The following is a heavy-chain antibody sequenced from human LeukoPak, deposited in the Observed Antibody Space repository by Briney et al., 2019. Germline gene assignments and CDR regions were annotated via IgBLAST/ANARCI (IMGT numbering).Heavy chain of an antibody. V-gene: IGHV3-23*01. D-gene: IGHD5-24*01. CDR2: ISGSGGST. CDR1: GFTFSSYG. J-gene: IGHJ4*02. Sequence: QPGESLRLSCAASGFTFSSYGMTWVRQAPGKGLDWVSAISGSGGSTYYADSVKGRFTISRDNSKNTLYLQMNSLRAEDTAVYYCAKGRRDGYNSFDYWGQGTLVTVSS. CDR3: AKGRRDGYNSFDY.